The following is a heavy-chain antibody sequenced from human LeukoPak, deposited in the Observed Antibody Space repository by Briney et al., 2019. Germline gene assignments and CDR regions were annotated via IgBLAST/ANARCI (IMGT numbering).Heavy chain of an antibody. D-gene: IGHD3-9*01. Sequence: PGGSLRLSCAASGFTFSSYSMNWVRQAPGKGLEWVSYISSSSSSIYYADSVKGRFTISRDNAKNSLYLQMNSLRAEDTAVYYCASLPILTGYDYWGQGTLVTVSS. CDR3: ASLPILTGYDY. CDR2: ISSSSSSI. V-gene: IGHV3-48*04. CDR1: GFTFSSYS. J-gene: IGHJ4*02.